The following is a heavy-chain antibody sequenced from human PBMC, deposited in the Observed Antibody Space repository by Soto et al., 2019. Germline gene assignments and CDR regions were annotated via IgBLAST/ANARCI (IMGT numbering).Heavy chain of an antibody. J-gene: IGHJ6*02. Sequence: ASVKVSCKASGYTFTSYYMHWVRQAPGQGLEWMGIINPSGGSTSYAQKFQGRVTMTRDTSTSTVYMELSSLRSEDTAVYYCARDLPVLLWFGEERGYYYYYYGMDVWGQGTTVTVSS. CDR1: GYTFTSYY. V-gene: IGHV1-46*01. CDR2: INPSGGST. D-gene: IGHD3-10*01. CDR3: ARDLPVLLWFGEERGYYYYYYGMDV.